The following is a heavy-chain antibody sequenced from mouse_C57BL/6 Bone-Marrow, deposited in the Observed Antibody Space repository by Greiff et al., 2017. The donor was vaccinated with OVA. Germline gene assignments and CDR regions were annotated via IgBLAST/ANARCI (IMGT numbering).Heavy chain of an antibody. CDR2: IHPNSGST. V-gene: IGHV1-64*01. CDR3: ARLLRWFAY. CDR1: GYTFTSYW. J-gene: IGHJ3*01. Sequence: VQLKEPGAELVKPGASVKLSCKASGYTFTSYWMHWVKQRPGQGLEWIGMIHPNSGSTNYNEKFKSKATLTVDKSSSTAYMQLSSLTSEDSAVYYCARLLRWFAYWGQGTLVTVSA. D-gene: IGHD1-1*01.